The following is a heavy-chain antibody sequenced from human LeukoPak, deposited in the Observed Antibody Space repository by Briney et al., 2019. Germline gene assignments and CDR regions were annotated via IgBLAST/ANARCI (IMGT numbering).Heavy chain of an antibody. CDR1: GFTFSSYG. V-gene: IGHV3-33*01. Sequence: GGSLRLSCAASGFTFSSYGMHWVRQAPGKGLEGVAVIWYDGSNKYYADSVKGRFTISRDNSKNTLYLQMNSLRAEDTAAYYCARDGYSGYHYYYGMDVWGQGTTVTVSS. CDR3: ARDGYSGYHYYYGMDV. D-gene: IGHD5-12*01. J-gene: IGHJ6*02. CDR2: IWYDGSNK.